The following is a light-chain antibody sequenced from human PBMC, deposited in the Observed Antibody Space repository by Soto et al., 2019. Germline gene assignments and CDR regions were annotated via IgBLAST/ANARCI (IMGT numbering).Light chain of an antibody. CDR2: DNN. J-gene: IGLJ1*01. Sequence: QSVLTQPPSVSAAPGQKVTISCSGSSSNIGNNYVSWYQQLPGTAPKLLIYDNNKRPSGIPDRFSGSKSGTSATLGITGLQTGDEADYYRGTWDSSLSAGSVFGTGTKVTVL. CDR1: SSNIGNNY. V-gene: IGLV1-51*01. CDR3: GTWDSSLSAGSV.